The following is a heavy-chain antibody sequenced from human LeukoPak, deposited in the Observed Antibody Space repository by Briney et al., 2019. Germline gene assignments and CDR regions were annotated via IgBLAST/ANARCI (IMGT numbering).Heavy chain of an antibody. CDR1: GVSISSYY. CDR2: IYYSGST. J-gene: IGHJ4*02. Sequence: SETLSLTCTVSGVSISSYYWSWIRQPPGKGLEWIGYIYYSGSTNYNPSPKSRLTIPVDTSKNQFSLKLSSVTAGDTAVYYCARADHYDSSGYYVGGVSFDYWGQGTLVTVSS. D-gene: IGHD3-22*01. V-gene: IGHV4-59*01. CDR3: ARADHYDSSGYYVGGVSFDY.